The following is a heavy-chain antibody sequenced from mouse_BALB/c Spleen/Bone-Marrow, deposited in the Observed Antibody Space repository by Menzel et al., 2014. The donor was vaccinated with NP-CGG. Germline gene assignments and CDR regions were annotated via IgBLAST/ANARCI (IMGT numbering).Heavy chain of an antibody. CDR2: IDPANGNT. Sequence: EVQLRQSGAELVKPGASVKLSCTASGFNIKDTYMHWVKQRPEQGLEWIGRIDPANGNTKYDPKFQGKATITADTSSNTAYLQLSSLTSEDTAVYYCARTAPENFDYWGQGTTLTVSS. CDR3: ARTAPENFDY. V-gene: IGHV14-3*02. CDR1: GFNIKDTY. D-gene: IGHD1-2*01. J-gene: IGHJ2*01.